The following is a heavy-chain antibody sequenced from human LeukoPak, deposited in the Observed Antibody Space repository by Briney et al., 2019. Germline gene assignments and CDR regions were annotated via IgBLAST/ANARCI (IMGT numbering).Heavy chain of an antibody. Sequence: ASVKVSCKASGYTFTGYYMFWLRQAPGQGPEWLGWSNPNSGGTNYAQNFQGRVTMTSDTSISTAYMELSRLSADDTAFYYCARGGALDDIWSGYDAADALDIWGQGTMVTVSS. CDR1: GYTFTGYY. CDR2: SNPNSGGT. CDR3: ARGGALDDIWSGYDAADALDI. D-gene: IGHD3-3*01. J-gene: IGHJ3*02. V-gene: IGHV1-2*02.